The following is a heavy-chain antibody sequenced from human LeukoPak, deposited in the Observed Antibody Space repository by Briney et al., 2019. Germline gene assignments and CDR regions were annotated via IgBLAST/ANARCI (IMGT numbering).Heavy chain of an antibody. CDR2: ISGSGFST. CDR3: AKGSPSIAVASYDY. D-gene: IGHD6-19*01. J-gene: IGHJ4*02. CDR1: GFTFSSYA. Sequence: PGGSRRLSCAASGFTFSSYAMSWVRQAPGKGLEWVSGISGSGFSTYYADSVKGRFTISRDNSKNTLYLQMNSLRAEDTAVYYCAKGSPSIAVASYDYWGQGTLVTVSS. V-gene: IGHV3-23*01.